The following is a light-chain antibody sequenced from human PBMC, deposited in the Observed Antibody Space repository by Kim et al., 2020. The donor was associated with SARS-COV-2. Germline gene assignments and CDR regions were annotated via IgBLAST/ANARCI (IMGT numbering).Light chain of an antibody. CDR1: QRVLYSSNNKNY. CDR2: WAS. CDR3: QQYYSTPLT. V-gene: IGKV4-1*01. Sequence: DIVMTQSPDSLAVSLGERATINCKSSQRVLYSSNNKNYLAWYQQKPGQPPKLLIYWASTRESGVPDRFSGSGSGTDFTHTISSLQAEDVAVYYCQQYYSTPLTFGGGTKVDLK. J-gene: IGKJ4*01.